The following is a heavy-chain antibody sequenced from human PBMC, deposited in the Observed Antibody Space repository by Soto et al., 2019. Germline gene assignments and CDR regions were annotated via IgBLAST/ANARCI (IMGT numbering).Heavy chain of an antibody. CDR2: IFSNDEK. CDR3: ARIRGSIAAAGTGWFDP. CDR1: GFSLRSSGVG. V-gene: IGHV2-26*01. D-gene: IGHD6-13*01. Sequence: SCPTLVKPPQTLTLTRTFSGFSLRSSGVGVGLIRQPPGKALEWLAHIFSNDEKSYSTSLKSRLTISKDTSKSQVVLTMTNMDPVDTATYYCARIRGSIAAAGTGWFDPWGQGTLVTVSS. J-gene: IGHJ5*02.